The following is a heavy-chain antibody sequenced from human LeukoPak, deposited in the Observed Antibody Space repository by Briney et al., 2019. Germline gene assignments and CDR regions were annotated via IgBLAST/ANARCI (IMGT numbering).Heavy chain of an antibody. Sequence: VASVKVSCEASGGTFSSYAISWVRQAPEQGLEWMGGIIPIFGTANYAQKFQGRVTITADESTSTAYMELSSLRSEDTAVYYCARGVPGIAAARVFDYWGQGTLVTVSS. CDR1: GGTFSSYA. CDR3: ARGVPGIAAARVFDY. J-gene: IGHJ4*02. CDR2: IIPIFGTA. V-gene: IGHV1-69*01. D-gene: IGHD6-13*01.